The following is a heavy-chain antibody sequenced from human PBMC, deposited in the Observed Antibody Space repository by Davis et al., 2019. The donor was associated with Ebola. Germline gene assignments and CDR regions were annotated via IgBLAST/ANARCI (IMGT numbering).Heavy chain of an antibody. J-gene: IGHJ6*02. D-gene: IGHD3-3*01. Sequence: ASVKVSCKASGYTFTSYGISWVRQAPGQGLEWMGWISAYNGNTNYAQKLQGRVTMTTDTSTSTAYMELRSLRSDDTAVYYCARDRGFWSGLGYYYGMDVWGQGTTVTVSS. V-gene: IGHV1-18*01. CDR1: GYTFTSYG. CDR3: ARDRGFWSGLGYYYGMDV. CDR2: ISAYNGNT.